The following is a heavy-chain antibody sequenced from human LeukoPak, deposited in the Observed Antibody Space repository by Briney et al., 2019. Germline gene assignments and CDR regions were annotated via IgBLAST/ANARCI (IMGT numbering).Heavy chain of an antibody. V-gene: IGHV4-4*02. D-gene: IGHD2-8*01. CDR2: ISLTGLT. CDR1: GGSISNTNW. CDR3: SRENGAFSPFGY. J-gene: IGHJ4*02. Sequence: SGTLSLTCGVTGGSISNTNWWSWVRQPPGQGLEWIGEISLTGLTHYNPSLESRVTVSLDKSKNQLSLNLTSVTAADTAVYYCSRENGAFSPFGYWGQGTLVTVLS.